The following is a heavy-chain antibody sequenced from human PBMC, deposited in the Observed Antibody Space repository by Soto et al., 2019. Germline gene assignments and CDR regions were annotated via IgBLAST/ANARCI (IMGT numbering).Heavy chain of an antibody. V-gene: IGHV5-51*01. D-gene: IGHD3-3*01. CDR1: GYSFTNYW. Sequence: PGESLKISCKGSGYSFTNYWIGWVRQMAGKGLEWLAMIDPDDSDTKYSPSFKDQVTFSAEKSINTAYLQWSSLKASDTAIYYCERLEWLSRAAWFDPWGQGTLVTVSS. CDR2: IDPDDSDT. CDR3: ERLEWLSRAAWFDP. J-gene: IGHJ5*02.